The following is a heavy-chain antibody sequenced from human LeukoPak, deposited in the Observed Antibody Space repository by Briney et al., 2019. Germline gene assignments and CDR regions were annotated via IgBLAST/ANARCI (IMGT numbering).Heavy chain of an antibody. J-gene: IGHJ4*02. V-gene: IGHV3-7*01. CDR2: IKEDGGEK. D-gene: IGHD3-10*01. Sequence: GGSLRLSCAASGFTFNIFWMSWVRQAPGKGLEWVANIKEDGGEKYYVDSVKGRFTISRDNAKNSLYLQMTNLRGEDTAVYYCARDAHLSFASGFDYWGQGILVTVSS. CDR1: GFTFNIFW. CDR3: ARDAHLSFASGFDY.